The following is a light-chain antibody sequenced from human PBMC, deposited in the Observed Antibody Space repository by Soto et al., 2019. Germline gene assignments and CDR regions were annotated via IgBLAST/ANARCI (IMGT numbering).Light chain of an antibody. CDR3: CSYAGSSFYV. CDR2: EGS. V-gene: IGLV2-23*01. CDR1: SSDVGSYNL. J-gene: IGLJ1*01. Sequence: QSALTQPASVSRSPGQSITISCTGTSSDVGSYNLVSWYQQHPGKAPKLMIYEGSKRPSGVSNRFSGSKSGNTASLTISGLQAEDEADYYCCSYAGSSFYVFGTGTKVTVL.